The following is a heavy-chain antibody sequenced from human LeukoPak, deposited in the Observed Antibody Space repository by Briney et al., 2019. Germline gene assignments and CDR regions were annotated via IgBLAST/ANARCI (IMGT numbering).Heavy chain of an antibody. D-gene: IGHD3-3*01. J-gene: IGHJ5*02. CDR2: VSHDGIT. V-gene: IGHV4-38-2*02. CDR3: ARHTIFCSFINCSPFDP. CDR1: GYSISSGYY. Sequence: SETLSLTCTVSGYSISSGYYWAWIRQTPEQQLEWIGSVSHDGITKYSPSLGGRVSLSADTSKNAFFMEVHSVTAADSAIYYCARHTIFCSFINCSPFDPWGQGTLVTVSS.